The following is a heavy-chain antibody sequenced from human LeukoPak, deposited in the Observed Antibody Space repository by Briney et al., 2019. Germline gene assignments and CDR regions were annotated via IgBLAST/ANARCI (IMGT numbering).Heavy chain of an antibody. CDR2: IQYDGSNK. Sequence: PGGSLRLSCAASGFTFSSYGMHSVRQAPGKGVEWVAFIQYDGSNKKYADSVKGRFTISRDNSKNTLFLQLNRLRLDYTAVYLCVTVKWFDPWGQGTLVTVSS. D-gene: IGHD4-17*01. V-gene: IGHV3-30*02. CDR3: VTVKWFDP. J-gene: IGHJ5*02. CDR1: GFTFSSYG.